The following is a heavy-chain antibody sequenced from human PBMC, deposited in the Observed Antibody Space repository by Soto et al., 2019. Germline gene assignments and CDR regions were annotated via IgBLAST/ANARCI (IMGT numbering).Heavy chain of an antibody. J-gene: IGHJ4*02. V-gene: IGHV3-23*01. Sequence: GGSLRLSCAASGFTFSIYDMSWVRQSPGKGLEWVSTISNSGGSTSYADSVKGRFSTSRDNYKNTLYLQMNSLRAEDTAIYYCAYRTGFDYWGQGTLVTAPQ. CDR3: AYRTGFDY. D-gene: IGHD4-4*01. CDR2: ISNSGGST. CDR1: GFTFSIYD.